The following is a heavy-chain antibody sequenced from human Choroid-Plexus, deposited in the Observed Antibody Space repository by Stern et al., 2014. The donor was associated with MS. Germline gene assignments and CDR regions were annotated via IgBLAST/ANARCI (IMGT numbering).Heavy chain of an antibody. J-gene: IGHJ4*02. Sequence: VQLVESGSELKKPGASVKVSCRASGYNLTTYAINWVRQAPGQGLERMGWINTKTGNPTFAQGFTGRFVFSLDTSINTAFLQISSLKAEDSALYYCATWGAGSSPPLFYWGQGTLVTVSS. CDR3: ATWGAGSSPPLFY. V-gene: IGHV7-4-1*02. CDR2: INTKTGNP. D-gene: IGHD6-6*01. CDR1: GYNLTTYA.